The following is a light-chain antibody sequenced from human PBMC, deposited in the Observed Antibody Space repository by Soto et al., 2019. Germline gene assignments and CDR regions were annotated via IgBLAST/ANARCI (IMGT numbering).Light chain of an antibody. CDR2: NND. Sequence: QSVLTQPPSASGTPGQRVTISSSGSSSNIGANTVNWYQQLPGTAPKLLISNNDQRPSGVPDRFSGSKSGTSASLAISGLQFEDDADYYCAAWDDSLYGRVFGSGTKVTV. J-gene: IGLJ1*01. CDR3: AAWDDSLYGRV. V-gene: IGLV1-44*01. CDR1: SSNIGANT.